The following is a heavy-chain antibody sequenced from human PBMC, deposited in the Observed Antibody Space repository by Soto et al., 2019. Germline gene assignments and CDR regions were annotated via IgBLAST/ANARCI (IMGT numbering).Heavy chain of an antibody. D-gene: IGHD2-8*01. J-gene: IGHJ4*02. V-gene: IGHV1-18*01. Sequence: QVQLVQSGAEVKKPGASVKVSCKASGYTFSSYAITWVRQTPGQGLEWMGWISASNGNTDSAQKFQGRVTMTTDTSTSTAYMELRILRSDDTAVYSCARLVWGPSFDYWGQGTLVTVSS. CDR2: ISASNGNT. CDR3: ARLVWGPSFDY. CDR1: GYTFSSYA.